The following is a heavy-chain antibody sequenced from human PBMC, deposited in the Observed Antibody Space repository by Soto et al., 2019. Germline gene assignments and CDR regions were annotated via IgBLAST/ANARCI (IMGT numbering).Heavy chain of an antibody. Sequence: PGGSLRLSCAASGFTFSSYSMNWVRQAPGKGLEWVSSISSSSSYIYYADSVKGRFTISRDNAKNSLYLQMNSLRAEDTAVYYCAREIIDWNDYYYYGMDVWGQGTTVTVSS. CDR3: AREIIDWNDYYYYGMDV. CDR1: GFTFSSYS. D-gene: IGHD1-1*01. V-gene: IGHV3-21*01. J-gene: IGHJ6*02. CDR2: ISSSSSYI.